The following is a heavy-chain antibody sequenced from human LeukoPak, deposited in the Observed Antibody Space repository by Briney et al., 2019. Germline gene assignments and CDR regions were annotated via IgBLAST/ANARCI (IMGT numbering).Heavy chain of an antibody. CDR1: GDSINSGENY. D-gene: IGHD2-2*01. CDR2: IYYSGST. J-gene: IGHJ6*03. Sequence: SETLSLTCTVSGDSINSGENYWSWIRQPPGKGLEWIGYIYYSGSTNYNPSLKSRVTISVDTSKNQFSLKLSSVTAADTAVYYCAREARVCSSTSCYNRRDYYYYYMDVWGKGTTVTVSS. V-gene: IGHV4-61*08. CDR3: AREARVCSSTSCYNRRDYYYYYMDV.